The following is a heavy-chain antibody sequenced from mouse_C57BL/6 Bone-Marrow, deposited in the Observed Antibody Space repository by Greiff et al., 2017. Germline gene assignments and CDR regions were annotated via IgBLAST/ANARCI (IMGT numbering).Heavy chain of an antibody. CDR1: GYTFTGYW. V-gene: IGHV1-9*01. D-gene: IGHD2-2*01. CDR3: ARPIWLGWYIDV. CDR2: ILPGSGST. Sequence: QVQLQQSGAELMKPGASVKLSCKATGYTFTGYWIEWVKQRPGHGLEWIGEILPGSGSTNYTEQFKGKATFTADTSSNTAYMQLSSLTTEDSAIYYSARPIWLGWYIDVWGTGTTVTVSS. J-gene: IGHJ1*03.